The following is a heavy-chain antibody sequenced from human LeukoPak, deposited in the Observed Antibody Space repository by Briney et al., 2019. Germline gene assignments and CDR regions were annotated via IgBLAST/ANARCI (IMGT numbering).Heavy chain of an antibody. CDR3: ASCIRYFDWLSPQWYYYYMDV. CDR2: IYYSGST. V-gene: IGHV4-39*01. CDR1: GGSISSSSYY. D-gene: IGHD3-9*01. J-gene: IGHJ6*03. Sequence: PSETLSLTCTVSGGSISSSSYYWGWIRQPPGKGLEWIGSIYYSGSTYYNPSLKSRVTISVDTSKNQFSLKLSSVTAADTAVYYCASCIRYFDWLSPQWYYYYMDVWGKGTTVTISS.